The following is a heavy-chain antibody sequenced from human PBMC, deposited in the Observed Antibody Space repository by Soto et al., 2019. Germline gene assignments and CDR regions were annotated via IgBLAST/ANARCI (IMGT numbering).Heavy chain of an antibody. Sequence: QVQLVESGGGVVQPGGSLRLSCATSGFSLSSYAMHWVRQAPGKGLEWVALMSYDETKKYYADSVKGRFTISRDTSKNTLFLQMNNLRVEDTAVYYCAKDRRDGHFMHILVVDFWGQGALVTVSS. CDR3: AKDRRDGHFMHILVVDF. D-gene: IGHD2-15*01. J-gene: IGHJ4*02. V-gene: IGHV3-30*18. CDR1: GFSLSSYA. CDR2: MSYDETKK.